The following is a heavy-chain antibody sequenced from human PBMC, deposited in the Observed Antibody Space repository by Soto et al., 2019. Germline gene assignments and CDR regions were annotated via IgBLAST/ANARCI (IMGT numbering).Heavy chain of an antibody. V-gene: IGHV4-39*01. CDR2: IYYSGRT. D-gene: IGHD2-21*02. CDR1: GESISSSSYY. Sequence: SETLSLTCIVSGESISSSSYYWGWIRQPPGKGLEWIGSIYYSGRTYYNPSFKGRVTISIDTSKNQFSLKLSSVTATDTAVYYCARQRTTVVTQAYFDHWGQGALVTVAS. CDR3: ARQRTTVVTQAYFDH. J-gene: IGHJ4*02.